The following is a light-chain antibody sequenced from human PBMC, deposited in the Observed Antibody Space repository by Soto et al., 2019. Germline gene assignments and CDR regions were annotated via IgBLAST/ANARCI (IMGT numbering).Light chain of an antibody. CDR3: AAWVGSLRGYV. Sequence: QSVLTQPPSTSGTPGQRVTISCSGSSSNIGSNTVNWYQHLPGTAPKLLIYSNNQRPSGVPDRFSGSKSGTSASLAVSGLQSEDEADYYCAAWVGSLRGYVCGTGTKLTVL. CDR2: SNN. V-gene: IGLV1-44*01. CDR1: SSNIGSNT. J-gene: IGLJ1*01.